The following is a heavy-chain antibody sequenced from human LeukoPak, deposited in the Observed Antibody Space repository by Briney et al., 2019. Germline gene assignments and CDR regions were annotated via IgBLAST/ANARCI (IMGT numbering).Heavy chain of an antibody. Sequence: GGSLRLSCAASGFTFSSYWMHWVRQAPGKGLVWVSQINIDGSSTSYADSVKGRFTISRDNPKNTLYLQMNSLRAKDTAVYYCARDGHAFDIWGQGTMVSVSS. CDR3: ARDGHAFDI. D-gene: IGHD3/OR15-3a*01. CDR1: GFTFSSYW. CDR2: INIDGSST. V-gene: IGHV3-74*01. J-gene: IGHJ3*02.